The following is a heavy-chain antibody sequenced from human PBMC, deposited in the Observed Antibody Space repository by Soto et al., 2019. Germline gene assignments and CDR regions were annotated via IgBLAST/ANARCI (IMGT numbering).Heavy chain of an antibody. V-gene: IGHV1-69*13. J-gene: IGHJ6*02. D-gene: IGHD1-26*01. CDR2: IIPIFGTA. Sequence: SVKVSCKASGGTFSSYAISWVRQAPGQGLEWMGGIIPIFGTANYAQKFQGRVTITADESTSTAYMELSSVTAADTAVYYCARVSGSYYYGMDVWGQGTTVTVSS. CDR1: GGTFSSYA. CDR3: ARVSGSYYYGMDV.